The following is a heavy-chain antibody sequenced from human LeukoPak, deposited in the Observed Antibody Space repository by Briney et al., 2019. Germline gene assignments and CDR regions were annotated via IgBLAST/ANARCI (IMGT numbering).Heavy chain of an antibody. J-gene: IGHJ3*02. CDR3: ATVGYGSSWYLVMGAFDI. Sequence: ASVKVSCKVSGYTLTELSMHWVRQAPGKGLEWMGGFDPEDGETIYAQKFQGRVTMTEDTSTDTAYMELSSLRSEDTAVYYCATVGYGSSWYLVMGAFDIWGQGTMVTVSS. CDR2: FDPEDGET. D-gene: IGHD6-13*01. V-gene: IGHV1-24*01. CDR1: GYTLTELS.